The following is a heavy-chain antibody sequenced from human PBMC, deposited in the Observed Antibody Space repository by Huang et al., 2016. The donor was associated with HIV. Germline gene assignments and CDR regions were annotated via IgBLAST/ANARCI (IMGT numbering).Heavy chain of an antibody. D-gene: IGHD2-2*03. V-gene: IGHV1-3*01. J-gene: IGHJ3*01. CDR1: GYIFTTYS. CDR3: ARAARGDGYHGAFDV. CDR2: INPGNCRI. Sequence: QVQLVQSGAEFKKPGASLKLSCAASGYIFTTYSIHWFRRVPGQSLQWLGCINPGNCRIPFLQSFNGRVILSRDLSAATVYMQLSGLTADDTATYFCARAARGDGYHGAFDVWGQGTMVTV.